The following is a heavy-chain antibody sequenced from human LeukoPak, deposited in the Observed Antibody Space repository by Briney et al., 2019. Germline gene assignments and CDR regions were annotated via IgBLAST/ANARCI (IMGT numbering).Heavy chain of an antibody. CDR1: GYTFTSYF. D-gene: IGHD6-13*01. CDR2: INPSGGST. J-gene: IGHJ6*03. V-gene: IGHV1-46*01. CDR3: ARTGYSSSWYDGGYYMDV. Sequence: ASVKVSCKASGYTFTSYFMHWVRQAPGQGLEWMGIINPSGGSTSYAQKFQGRVTMTRDTSTSTVYMELSSLRSEDTAVYYCARTGYSSSWYDGGYYMDVWGKGTTVTVSS.